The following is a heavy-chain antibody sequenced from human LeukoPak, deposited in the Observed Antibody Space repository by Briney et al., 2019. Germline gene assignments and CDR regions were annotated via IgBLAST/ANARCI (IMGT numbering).Heavy chain of an antibody. J-gene: IGHJ4*02. CDR1: GFTFSSYW. V-gene: IGHV3-7*01. D-gene: IGHD3-3*01. Sequence: GGSLRLSCAASGFTFSSYWMSWVRQAPGKGLEWVANIKQDGSEKYYVDSVKGRFTISRDNAKNSLYLQMNSLRAEDTAVYYCARMGMRLRFLEWLLPRYYFDYWGQGTLVTVSS. CDR3: ARMGMRLRFLEWLLPRYYFDY. CDR2: IKQDGSEK.